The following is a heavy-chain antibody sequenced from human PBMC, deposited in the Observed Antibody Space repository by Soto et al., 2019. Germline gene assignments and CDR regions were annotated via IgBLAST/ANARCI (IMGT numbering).Heavy chain of an antibody. Sequence: GGSLRLSCAASGFTFSSYWMSWVRQAPGKGLERVANIKQDGSEKYYVDSVKGRFTISRDNAKNSLYLQMNSLRAEDTAVYYCARDYCSSTSCYDYYYYGMDVWGQGTTVTVSS. V-gene: IGHV3-7*05. D-gene: IGHD2-2*01. CDR1: GFTFSSYW. J-gene: IGHJ6*02. CDR2: IKQDGSEK. CDR3: ARDYCSSTSCYDYYYYGMDV.